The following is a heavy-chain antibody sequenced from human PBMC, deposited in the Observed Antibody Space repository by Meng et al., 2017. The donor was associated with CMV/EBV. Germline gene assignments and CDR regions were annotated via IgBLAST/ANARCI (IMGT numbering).Heavy chain of an antibody. V-gene: IGHV3-30*04. CDR1: GFTFSSYA. CDR2: ISYDGSNK. J-gene: IGHJ6*02. D-gene: IGHD3-10*01. Sequence: GESLKISCAASGFTFSSYAMHWVRQAPGKGLEWVAVISYDGSNKYYADSVKGRFTISRDNAKNSLYLQMNSLRAEDTAVYYCARYGSGSYLRLGYYGMDVWGQGTTVTVSS. CDR3: ARYGSGSYLRLGYYGMDV.